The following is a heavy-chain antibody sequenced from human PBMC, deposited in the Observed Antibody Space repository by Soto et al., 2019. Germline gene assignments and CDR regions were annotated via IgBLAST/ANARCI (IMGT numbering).Heavy chain of an antibody. CDR3: XXXXXXXARLDP. V-gene: IGHV4-30-4*01. CDR1: GGSISSGDYY. CDR2: IYYSGST. J-gene: IGHJ5*02. Sequence: QVQLQESGPGLVKPSQTLSLTCTVSGGSISSGDYYWSWIRQPPGKGLEWIGYIYYSGSTYYNPSLKSRVTISVDTSKNQFSLKLSSVTAADTAXXYXXXXXXXXARLDPWGQGTLVTVSS.